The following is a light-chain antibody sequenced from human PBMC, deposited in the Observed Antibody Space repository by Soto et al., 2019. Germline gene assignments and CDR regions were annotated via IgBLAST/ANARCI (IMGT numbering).Light chain of an antibody. CDR3: SSYASSSTLV. J-gene: IGLJ1*01. V-gene: IGLV2-14*01. CDR2: EVS. Sequence: QPASVSGSPGQSITISCTGTSSDVGSYDYVSWYQQHPGKVPKLMLYEVSNRPSGVSNRFSGSKSGNTASLTISGLQAEDEADYYCSSYASSSTLVFGTGTKVTVL. CDR1: SSDVGSYDY.